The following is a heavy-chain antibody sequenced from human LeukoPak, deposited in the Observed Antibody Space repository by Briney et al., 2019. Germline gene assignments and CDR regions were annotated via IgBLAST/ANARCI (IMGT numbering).Heavy chain of an antibody. CDR1: SGPFYSYY. Sequence: PSETLSLTCTVSSGPFYSYYWSWIRQAPGKGLEWIGYHYDSGSTHYNPSLKSRVTISLDTSKNQFSLNLSSVTAADTAVYYCARHFWVNGYFDYWGQGTLVTVSS. D-gene: IGHD4-17*01. J-gene: IGHJ4*02. CDR2: HYDSGST. CDR3: ARHFWVNGYFDY. V-gene: IGHV4-59*08.